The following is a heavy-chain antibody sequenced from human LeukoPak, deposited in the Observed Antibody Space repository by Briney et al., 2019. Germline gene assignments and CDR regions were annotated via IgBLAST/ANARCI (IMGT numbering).Heavy chain of an antibody. Sequence: SETLSLTCTVSGGSVSSGSYYWSWIRQPPGKGLEWIGYIYYSGSTNYNPSLKSRVTVSVDKSKNQFSLKLTSVTAADTAVYYCARDLLGGDYGSHFDYWGQGTLVTVSS. CDR2: IYYSGST. D-gene: IGHD4-17*01. CDR3: ARDLLGGDYGSHFDY. J-gene: IGHJ4*02. CDR1: GGSVSSGSYY. V-gene: IGHV4-61*01.